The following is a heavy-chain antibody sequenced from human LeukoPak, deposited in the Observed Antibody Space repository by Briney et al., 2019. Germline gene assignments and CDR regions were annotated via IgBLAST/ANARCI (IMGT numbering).Heavy chain of an antibody. CDR2: IYYSGST. CDR1: GGSISSYY. J-gene: IGHJ2*01. V-gene: IGHV4-59*01. Sequence: SETLSLTCTVSGGSISSYYWSWIRQPPGKGLEWIGYIYYSGSTSYNPSLKSRATISGDTSKNHFSLKLSSVTAADTAVYYCARGRSSGNHWYFDLWGRGTLVTVSS. D-gene: IGHD6-19*01. CDR3: ARGRSSGNHWYFDL.